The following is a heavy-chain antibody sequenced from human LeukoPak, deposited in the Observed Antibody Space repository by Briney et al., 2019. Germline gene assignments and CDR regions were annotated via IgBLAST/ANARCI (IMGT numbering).Heavy chain of an antibody. CDR1: GFTFSSYS. J-gene: IGHJ4*02. CDR3: ARDLHGGIDY. V-gene: IGHV3-21*01. Sequence: GGSLRLSCAASGFTFSSYSMNWVRQAPGKGLEWVSSISSSSSYIYYADSVKGRFTISRDNAENSLYLQMNSLRAEDTAVYYCARDLHGGIDYWGQGTLVTVSS. D-gene: IGHD4-23*01. CDR2: ISSSSSYI.